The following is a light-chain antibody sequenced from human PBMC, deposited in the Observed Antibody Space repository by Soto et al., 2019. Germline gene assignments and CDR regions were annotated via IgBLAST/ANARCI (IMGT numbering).Light chain of an antibody. J-gene: IGKJ4*01. CDR2: GES. CDR3: QQYNNWPLT. V-gene: IGKV3D-15*01. Sequence: EVVMTQSPATLSVSPGESATLSCRASQSVGTHLAWYQQKPGQAPRLLIYGESTRATGIPARFSASGSGTEFTLTVSSLQSEDSAVFYCQQYNNWPLTFGGGTRVEIK. CDR1: QSVGTH.